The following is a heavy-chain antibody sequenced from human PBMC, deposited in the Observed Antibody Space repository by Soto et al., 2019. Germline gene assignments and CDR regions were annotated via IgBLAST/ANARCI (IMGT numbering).Heavy chain of an antibody. V-gene: IGHV4-39*01. CDR3: ARQAMVRGLTGWFDP. J-gene: IGHJ5*02. D-gene: IGHD3-10*01. Sequence: QLQLQESGPGLVKPSETLSLTCTVSGGSISSSSYYWGWIRQPPGKGLEWIGSIFISGSTYYNPSLKSRLTISVDTSKNQFSLKRSSVTAADTALYYCARQAMVRGLTGWFDPWGQGTLVTVSS. CDR2: IFISGST. CDR1: GGSISSSSYY.